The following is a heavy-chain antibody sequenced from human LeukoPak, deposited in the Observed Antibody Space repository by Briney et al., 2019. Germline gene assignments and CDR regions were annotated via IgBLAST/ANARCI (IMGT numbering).Heavy chain of an antibody. CDR1: GFTFSTYA. Sequence: QPGGSLRLSCAGSGFTFSTYALSWVRQAPGKGLEWVSEISGSGISTYYADSVKGRFTVSRDNSKNTVFLQMNSLRVEDTAVFYCARGRRYGDLDYAKDVWGQGTTVTVSS. V-gene: IGHV3-23*01. J-gene: IGHJ6*02. D-gene: IGHD4-17*01. CDR2: ISGSGIST. CDR3: ARGRRYGDLDYAKDV.